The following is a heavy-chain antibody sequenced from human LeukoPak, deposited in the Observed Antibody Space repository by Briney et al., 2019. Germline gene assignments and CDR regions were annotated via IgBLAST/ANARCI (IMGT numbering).Heavy chain of an antibody. CDR3: AAKPRPEVVPAANIGWFDP. Sequence: PSQTLSLTCTVSGGSISSGGYYWSWIRQPPGKGLEWIGYIYHSGSTYYNPSLKSRVTMSVDRSKNQFSLKLSSVTAADTSVYYCAAKPRPEVVPAANIGWFDPWGQGTLVTVSS. D-gene: IGHD2-2*01. CDR1: GGSISSGGYY. J-gene: IGHJ5*02. CDR2: IYHSGST. V-gene: IGHV4-30-2*01.